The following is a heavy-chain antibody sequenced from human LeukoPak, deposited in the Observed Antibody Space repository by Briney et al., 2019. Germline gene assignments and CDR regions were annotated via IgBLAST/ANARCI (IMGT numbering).Heavy chain of an antibody. CDR2: ISPNSGGT. J-gene: IGHJ4*02. V-gene: IGHV1-2*06. CDR3: AKNRAGDYADY. D-gene: IGHD4-17*01. CDR1: GYTFTDYY. Sequence: ASVKVSCKASGYTFTDYYVHWVRQAPGQGLEWMGRISPNSGGTNYAQKFRGRLTVTRDTSIRTAYMELSSLRSDDTAVYYCAKNRAGDYADYWDQGTLVTVSS.